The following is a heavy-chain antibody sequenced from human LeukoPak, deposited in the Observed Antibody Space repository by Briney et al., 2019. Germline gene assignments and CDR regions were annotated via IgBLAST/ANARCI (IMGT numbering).Heavy chain of an antibody. D-gene: IGHD4-17*01. Sequence: GGSLRLSCAASGFIFSSYWMSWVRQAPGKGLEWVANIKQGGTEKYYVDSVKGRFTISRDNAKNSLYLQTNSLRVEDTAVYYCARVRGDYWFYFWGQGTLVTVSS. CDR1: GFIFSSYW. CDR3: ARVRGDYWFYF. J-gene: IGHJ4*02. CDR2: IKQGGTEK. V-gene: IGHV3-7*04.